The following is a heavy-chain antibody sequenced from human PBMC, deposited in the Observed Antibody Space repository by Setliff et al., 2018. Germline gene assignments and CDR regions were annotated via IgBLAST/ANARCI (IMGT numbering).Heavy chain of an antibody. CDR2: VYYSGAA. D-gene: IGHD5-12*01. CDR1: GDSISAAS. V-gene: IGHV4-59*01. Sequence: KPSETLSLTCNVSGDSISAASIMAWIRQPPGKGLEFIGYVYYSGAANYDPSLKSRFTMSVDTSKNQFSLKLRSVTAADTAVYYCARGGTFRYFDYWGQGTPVTVSS. J-gene: IGHJ4*02. CDR3: ARGGTFRYFDY.